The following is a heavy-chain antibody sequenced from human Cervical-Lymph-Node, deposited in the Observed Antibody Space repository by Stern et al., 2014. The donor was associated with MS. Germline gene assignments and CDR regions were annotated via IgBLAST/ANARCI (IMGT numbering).Heavy chain of an antibody. CDR2: FEPEDGET. Sequence: VQLVESGAEVKKPGASVKVSCKVSGYTLTELSMHWVRQAPGKGLEWMGGFEPEDGETIYAQKFQGRVTMTEDTSTDTAYMELSSLRSEDTAVYYCAGMVRDDWYFDLWGRGTLVTVSS. CDR3: AGMVRDDWYFDL. D-gene: IGHD3-10*01. J-gene: IGHJ2*01. CDR1: GYTLTELS. V-gene: IGHV1-24*01.